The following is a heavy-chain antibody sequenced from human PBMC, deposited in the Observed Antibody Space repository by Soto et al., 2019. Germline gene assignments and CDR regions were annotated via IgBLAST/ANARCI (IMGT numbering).Heavy chain of an antibody. CDR1: GGSISSGDYY. V-gene: IGHV4-61*08. Sequence: SETLSLTCTVSGGSISSGDYYWSWIRQPPGKGLEWIGYIYYSGSTNYNPSLKSRVTISVDTSKNQFSLKLSSVTAADTAVYYCAKDGGKDGYFGNWFDPWGQGTLVTVSS. CDR3: AKDGGKDGYFGNWFDP. CDR2: IYYSGST. J-gene: IGHJ5*02. D-gene: IGHD5-12*01.